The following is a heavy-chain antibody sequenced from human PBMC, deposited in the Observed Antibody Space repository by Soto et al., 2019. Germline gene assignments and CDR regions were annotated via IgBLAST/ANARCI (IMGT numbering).Heavy chain of an antibody. CDR1: GGPISSSSYY. J-gene: IGHJ2*01. D-gene: IGHD5-18*01. V-gene: IGHV4-39*01. CDR3: ASSAIATHWFFAL. CDR2: IYYTGYT. Sequence: PSETLSLTCYVSGGPISSSSYYWGWIRQAPGKGLEWLAAIYYTGYTYHNPSLKRQVTISVDTSKDQFSLELTSVTAADTALYYCASSAIATHWFFALWGRGTRVTSPQ.